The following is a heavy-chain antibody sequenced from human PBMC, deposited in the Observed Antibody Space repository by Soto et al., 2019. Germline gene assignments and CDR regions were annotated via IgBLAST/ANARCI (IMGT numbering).Heavy chain of an antibody. Sequence: AGGSLRLSCAASGFTFSSYAMSWVRQAPGKGLEGVAAISGSGGSTYYADSVKGRFTISRDNSKNTLYLQMNSLRAADTDVYYCVVYDFWSGSHRNYYYGMDVWGQGTMVTVPS. CDR3: VVYDFWSGSHRNYYYGMDV. D-gene: IGHD3-3*01. J-gene: IGHJ6*02. CDR2: ISGSGGST. V-gene: IGHV3-23*01. CDR1: GFTFSSYA.